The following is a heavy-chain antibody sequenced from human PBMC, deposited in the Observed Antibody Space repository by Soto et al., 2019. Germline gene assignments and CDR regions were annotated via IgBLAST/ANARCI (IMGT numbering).Heavy chain of an antibody. V-gene: IGHV3-33*05. Sequence: PGGSLRLCCAASGLTFSSYGMNWDSQAPGQGVEWVAVISYDGSNKCCADRVKGRVTISRNNAKNSPYLQMNSLRAEDTAVYYCARDQPVYSYGYGLGYWGQGTLVAVSS. CDR3: ARDQPVYSYGYGLGY. J-gene: IGHJ4*02. CDR1: GLTFSSYG. D-gene: IGHD5-18*01. CDR2: ISYDGSNK.